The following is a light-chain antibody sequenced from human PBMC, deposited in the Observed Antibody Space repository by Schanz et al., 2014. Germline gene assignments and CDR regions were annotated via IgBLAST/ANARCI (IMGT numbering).Light chain of an antibody. CDR1: QSVSSN. Sequence: EIVMTQSPATLSVSPGERATLSCRASQSVSSNLAWYQQRPGQAPRLLIYGASTRATGIPARFSGSGSGTDFTLTISRLEPEDFAVYYCQHYSMSPLFGQGTRVEI. J-gene: IGKJ1*01. CDR3: QHYSMSPL. V-gene: IGKV3-15*01. CDR2: GAS.